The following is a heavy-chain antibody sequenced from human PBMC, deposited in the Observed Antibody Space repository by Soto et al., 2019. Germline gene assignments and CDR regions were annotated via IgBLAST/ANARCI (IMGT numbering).Heavy chain of an antibody. Sequence: ASVKVSCKASGYTFTSYAMHWVRQAPGQRLEWMGWINAGNGNTKYSQKFQGRVTITRDTSASTAYMELSSLRSEDTAVYYCARSNHDYDSSGWEPGAFDIWGRGTMVTVS. CDR1: GYTFTSYA. CDR2: INAGNGNT. CDR3: ARSNHDYDSSGWEPGAFDI. V-gene: IGHV1-3*01. J-gene: IGHJ3*02. D-gene: IGHD3-22*01.